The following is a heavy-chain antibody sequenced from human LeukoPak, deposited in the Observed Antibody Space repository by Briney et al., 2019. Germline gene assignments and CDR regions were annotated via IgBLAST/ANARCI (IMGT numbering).Heavy chain of an antibody. Sequence: GGSLRLSCAASGFTFSSYGMHWVRQAPGKGLEWVAFIRYDGSNKYYADSVKGRFTISRDNSKNTLYLQMNSLRAEDTAVYYCAKVGRTDYYGSGSYLYYYYYMDVWGKGTTVTISS. CDR3: AKVGRTDYYGSGSYLYYYYYMDV. CDR1: GFTFSSYG. CDR2: IRYDGSNK. D-gene: IGHD3-10*01. V-gene: IGHV3-30*02. J-gene: IGHJ6*03.